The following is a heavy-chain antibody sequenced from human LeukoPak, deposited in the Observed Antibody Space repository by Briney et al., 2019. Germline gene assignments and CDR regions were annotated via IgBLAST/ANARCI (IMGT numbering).Heavy chain of an antibody. V-gene: IGHV3-48*01. CDR3: AGVLAMVRGVIDY. D-gene: IGHD3-10*01. CDR1: GFTFSSYS. J-gene: IGHJ4*02. Sequence: GGSLRLSCAASGFTFSSYSMNWVRQAPGKGLEWVSYISSSSSTIYYADSVKGRFTISRDNAKNSLYLQMNSLRAEDTAVYYCAGVLAMVRGVIDYWGQGTLVTVSS. CDR2: ISSSSSTI.